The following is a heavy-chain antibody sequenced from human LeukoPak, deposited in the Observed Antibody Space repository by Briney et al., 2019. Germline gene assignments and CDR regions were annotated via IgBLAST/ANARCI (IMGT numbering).Heavy chain of an antibody. CDR1: GYIFPSYW. CDR3: ARHFQGHAFDV. V-gene: IGHV5-51*01. J-gene: IGHJ3*01. CDR2: IYPSDSDT. Sequence: GESLKISCKGSGYIFPSYWIVWVRQMPGKGLEWLGSIYPSDSDTRYSPSFRGQVTISADKSVSTAYLQWSSLKASDTAMYYCARHFQGHAFDVRGQGTMVTVSS.